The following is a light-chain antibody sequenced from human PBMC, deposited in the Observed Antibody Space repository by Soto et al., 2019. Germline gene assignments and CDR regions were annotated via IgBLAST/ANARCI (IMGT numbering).Light chain of an antibody. J-gene: IGKJ5*01. V-gene: IGKV1-9*01. Sequence: IQLTQSPSSLSASVGDRVTLTCRASQGISPYLAWYQQNPGKAPKLLIYAASTLQSGVPSRFSGSASGTDFALTIDSLQPEDFATYYCQQLNAYPITLGQGTRLEIK. CDR1: QGISPY. CDR3: QQLNAYPIT. CDR2: AAS.